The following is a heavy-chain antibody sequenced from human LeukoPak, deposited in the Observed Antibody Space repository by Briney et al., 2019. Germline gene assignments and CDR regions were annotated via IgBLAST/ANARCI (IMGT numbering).Heavy chain of an antibody. V-gene: IGHV1-24*01. Sequence: GASVNVSCKVSGYTLTELSMHWVRQAPGKGREWMGGFDPEDGETIYAQKFQGRVTMTEDTSTDTAYMELSSLRSEDTAVYYCATVLRDWGSSWYYFDYWGQGTLVTVSS. CDR3: ATVLRDWGSSWYYFDY. J-gene: IGHJ4*02. CDR2: FDPEDGET. D-gene: IGHD6-13*01. CDR1: GYTLTELS.